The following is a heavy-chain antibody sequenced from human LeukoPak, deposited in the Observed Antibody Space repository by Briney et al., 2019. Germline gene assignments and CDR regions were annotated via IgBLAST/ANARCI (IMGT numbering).Heavy chain of an antibody. CDR2: IDSGSSYR. V-gene: IGHV3-11*03. CDR1: GFTVNDYY. D-gene: IGHD2-15*01. Sequence: GSLRLSCVASGFTVNDYYMSWIRQAPGKGLEWVSYIDSGSSYRNYADSVKGRFTISRDNAKNALYLQMNSLRADDTAVYYCARLYCSGGSCSDPGGYWGQGTLVTVSS. J-gene: IGHJ4*02. CDR3: ARLYCSGGSCSDPGGY.